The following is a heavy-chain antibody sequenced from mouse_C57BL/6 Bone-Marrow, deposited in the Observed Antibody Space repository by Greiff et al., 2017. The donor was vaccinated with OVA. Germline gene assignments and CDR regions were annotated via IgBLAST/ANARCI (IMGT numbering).Heavy chain of an antibody. J-gene: IGHJ3*01. Sequence: QVQLKESGAELARPGASVKMSCKASGYTFTSYTMHWVKQRPGQGLEWIGYINPSSGYTKYNQKFKDKATLTADKSSSTAYMQLSSLTSEDSAVYYCARENLWFAYWGQGTLVTVSA. CDR1: GYTFTSYT. CDR3: ARENLWFAY. CDR2: INPSSGYT. V-gene: IGHV1-4*01.